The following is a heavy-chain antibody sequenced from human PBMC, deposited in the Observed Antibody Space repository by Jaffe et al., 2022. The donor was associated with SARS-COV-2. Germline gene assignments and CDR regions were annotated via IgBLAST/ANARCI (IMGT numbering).Heavy chain of an antibody. CDR1: GGSFSGYY. D-gene: IGHD3-16*01. V-gene: IGHV4-34*01. CDR2: INHSGST. CDR3: ARGCGGGCRAFDI. J-gene: IGHJ3*02. Sequence: QVQLQQWGAGLLKPSETLSLTCAVYGGSFSGYYWSWIRQPPGKGLEWIGEINHSGSTNYNPSLKSRVTISVDTSKNQFSLKLSSVTAADTAVYYCARGCGGGCRAFDIWGQGTMVTVSS.